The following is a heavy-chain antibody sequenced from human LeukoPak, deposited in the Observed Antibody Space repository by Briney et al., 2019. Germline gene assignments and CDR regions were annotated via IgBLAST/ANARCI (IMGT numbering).Heavy chain of an antibody. J-gene: IGHJ4*02. Sequence: KESGPTLVKPTQTLTLTCTFSGFSLSTSGVGVGWIRQPPGKALEWLALIYRDDDKRYSPSLKSRLTITKDTSKNQVVLTMTNMDPVDTATYYCAHHVLRYFDWLLFDYWGQGTLVTVSS. CDR3: AHHVLRYFDWLLFDY. CDR2: IYRDDDK. CDR1: GFSLSTSGVG. D-gene: IGHD3-9*01. V-gene: IGHV2-5*02.